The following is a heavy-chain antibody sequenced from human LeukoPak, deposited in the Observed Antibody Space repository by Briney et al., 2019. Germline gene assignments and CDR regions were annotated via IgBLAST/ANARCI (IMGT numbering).Heavy chain of an antibody. CDR3: ARAVRNELLLEY. CDR1: GYTLHPYY. Sequence: SVNVPYKACGYTLHPYYLPGVRRAPARARAGVGWMNPNRGSKRLAQMLKGRGTKTSNASISSAYTELSSLRSQDTAVYFCARAVRNELLLEYWGQGTLITVSS. D-gene: IGHD2-2*01. CDR2: MNPNRGSK. J-gene: IGHJ4*02. V-gene: IGHV1-8*01.